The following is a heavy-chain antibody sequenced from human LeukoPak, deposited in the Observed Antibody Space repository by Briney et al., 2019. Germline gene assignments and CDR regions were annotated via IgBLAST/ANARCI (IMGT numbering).Heavy chain of an antibody. Sequence: SETLSLTCTVSGYSISSGYYWGWIRQPPGKGLEWIGSIYHSGSTYYNPSLKSRVTISVDTSKNQFSLKLSSVTAADTAVYYCARVGEMATKDYWGQGTLVTVSS. CDR1: GYSISSGYY. CDR2: IYHSGST. CDR3: ARVGEMATKDY. J-gene: IGHJ4*02. D-gene: IGHD5-24*01. V-gene: IGHV4-38-2*02.